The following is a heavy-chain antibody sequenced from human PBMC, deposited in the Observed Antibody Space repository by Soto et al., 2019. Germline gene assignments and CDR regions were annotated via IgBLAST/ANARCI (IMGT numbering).Heavy chain of an antibody. CDR1: GFTFSDYY. CDR3: ARHLGRIEAARFDY. CDR2: ISFNNNTI. D-gene: IGHD2-15*01. V-gene: IGHV3-11*01. J-gene: IGHJ4*02. Sequence: GGSLRLSCVASGFTFSDYYISWLRQAPGKGPECLSYISFNNNTIYYDDSVRGRFTISRDNAKNSVFLQMNRLRVEDTAVYYCARHLGRIEAARFDYWGRGTLVTVSS.